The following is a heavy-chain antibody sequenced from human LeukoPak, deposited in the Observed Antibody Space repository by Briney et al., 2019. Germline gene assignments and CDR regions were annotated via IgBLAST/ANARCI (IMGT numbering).Heavy chain of an antibody. CDR2: INPNSGGT. V-gene: IGHV1-2*02. D-gene: IGHD3-10*01. J-gene: IGHJ4*02. CDR1: GYTFTGYY. Sequence: ASVKVSCKASGYTFTGYYMHWVRQAPGQGLEWMGWINPNSGGTNYAQKFQGRVTMTRDTSISTAYMELSRLRSDDTAVYYCARGPIDYYGSGSYYNSPFDYWGQGTLVTVSS. CDR3: ARGPIDYYGSGSYYNSPFDY.